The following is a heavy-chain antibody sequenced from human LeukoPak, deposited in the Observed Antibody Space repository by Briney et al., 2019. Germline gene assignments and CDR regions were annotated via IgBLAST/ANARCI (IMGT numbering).Heavy chain of an antibody. V-gene: IGHV1-2*02. Sequence: ASVKVSCKASGYTFTGYYMHWVRQAPGQGLEWMGWINPNSGGTNYAQKFQGRVTMTRDTSISTAYMELSRQRSDDTAVYYCARDGSSSWYLGFNWFDPWGQGTLVTVSS. D-gene: IGHD6-13*01. CDR1: GYTFTGYY. J-gene: IGHJ5*02. CDR2: INPNSGGT. CDR3: ARDGSSSWYLGFNWFDP.